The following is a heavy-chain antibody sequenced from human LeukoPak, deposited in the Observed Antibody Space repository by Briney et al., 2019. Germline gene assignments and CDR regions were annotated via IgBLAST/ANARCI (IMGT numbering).Heavy chain of an antibody. CDR3: AKDLGATVTTPTGY. J-gene: IGHJ4*02. CDR2: ISGSGGST. D-gene: IGHD4-17*01. V-gene: IGHV3-23*01. Sequence: GGSLRLSCAASGFTFSSYAMSWVRQAPGKGLEWVSAISGSGGSTYYADSVKGRFTISRDNSKNTLYLQMNSLRAEDTAVYYCAKDLGATVTTPTGYWGQGTLVTVSS. CDR1: GFTFSSYA.